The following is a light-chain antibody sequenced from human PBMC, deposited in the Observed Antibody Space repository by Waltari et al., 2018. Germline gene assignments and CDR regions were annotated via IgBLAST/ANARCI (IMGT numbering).Light chain of an antibody. J-gene: IGLJ1*01. Sequence: QSVLTQPPSASGTPGQTVTISCSGSHSNIGSNYVYWYQQLPGTAPKLPIYKDSQRPSGVPDRFSGSKSGTSASLAISGLRSEDEADYYCAAWDDSLSGPIFATGTKVTV. CDR2: KDS. CDR3: AAWDDSLSGPI. V-gene: IGLV1-47*01. CDR1: HSNIGSNY.